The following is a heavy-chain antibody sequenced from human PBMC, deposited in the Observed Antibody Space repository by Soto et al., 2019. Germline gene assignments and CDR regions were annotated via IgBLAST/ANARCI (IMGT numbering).Heavy chain of an antibody. J-gene: IGHJ6*02. Sequence: QVQLVQSGAEVKKPGASVKVSCKASGYTFTSYGISWVRQAPGQGLEWMGWISAYNGNTNYAQKLQGRVTMTTDTSTRTAYMELRSLRSDDTAVYYCARDRIAAAGPHYYYYYGMDVWGQGTTVTVSS. CDR3: ARDRIAAAGPHYYYYYGMDV. CDR2: ISAYNGNT. V-gene: IGHV1-18*01. CDR1: GYTFTSYG. D-gene: IGHD6-13*01.